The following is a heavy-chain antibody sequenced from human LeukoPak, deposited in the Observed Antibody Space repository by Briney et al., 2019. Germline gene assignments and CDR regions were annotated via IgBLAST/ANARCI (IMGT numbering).Heavy chain of an antibody. CDR2: IYYSGST. CDR1: GGSISSSSYY. J-gene: IGHJ6*02. V-gene: IGHV4-39*01. CDR3: ARPDYYYGMDI. Sequence: SETLSLTCTVSGGSISSSSYYWGWIRQPPGKGLEWIGSIYYSGSTYYNPSLKSRVTISVDTSKNQFSLKLSSVTAADTAVYYCARPDYYYGMDIWGQGTTVAVSS.